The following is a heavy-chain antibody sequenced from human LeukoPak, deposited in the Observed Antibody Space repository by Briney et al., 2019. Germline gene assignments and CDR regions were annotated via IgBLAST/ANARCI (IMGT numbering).Heavy chain of an antibody. CDR1: GYTFTGYY. CDR3: ARALYCSGGSCSPRYYYMDV. D-gene: IGHD2-15*01. Sequence: ASVKVSCKASGYTFTGYYMHWVRQAPGQGLEWMGWINPNSGGPNYAQKFQGRVTMTRDTSINTAYMELNRLISDDTAVYYCARALYCSGGSCSPRYYYMDVWGKGTTVTVSS. CDR2: INPNSGGP. V-gene: IGHV1-2*02. J-gene: IGHJ6*03.